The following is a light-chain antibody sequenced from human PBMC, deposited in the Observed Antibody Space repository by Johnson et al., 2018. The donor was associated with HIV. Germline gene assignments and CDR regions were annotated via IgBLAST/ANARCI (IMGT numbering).Light chain of an antibody. CDR3: GTWDTSLGAQYV. J-gene: IGLJ1*01. Sequence: QSVLTQPPSVSAAPARTSTSPALGSSNIGNNYVSWYQQFPGTAPKLLIYENNKRPSGIPDRFSDSQSGASATLAITGLQPGDEADYYCGTWDTSLGAQYVFGSGTKVTVL. V-gene: IGLV1-51*02. CDR1: SSNIGNNY. CDR2: ENN.